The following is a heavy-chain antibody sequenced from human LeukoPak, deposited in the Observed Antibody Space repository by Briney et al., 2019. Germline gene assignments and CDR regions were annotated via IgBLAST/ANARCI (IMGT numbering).Heavy chain of an antibody. V-gene: IGHV4-61*02. J-gene: IGHJ3*02. CDR1: GGSISSGSYY. Sequence: RSSETLSLTCTVSGGSISSGSYYWSWIRQPAGKGLEWIGRIYTSGSTNYNPSLKSRVTISVDTSKNQFSLKLSSVTAADTAVYYCARPSPYSSSSEGFDAFDIWGQGTMVTVSS. CDR3: ARPSPYSSSSEGFDAFDI. CDR2: IYTSGST. D-gene: IGHD6-6*01.